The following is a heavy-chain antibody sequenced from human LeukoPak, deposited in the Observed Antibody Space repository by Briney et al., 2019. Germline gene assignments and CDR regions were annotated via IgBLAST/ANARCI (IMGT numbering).Heavy chain of an antibody. CDR1: GGSISSYY. CDR3: AKHYGDYYYYYGMDV. J-gene: IGHJ6*02. D-gene: IGHD4-17*01. Sequence: SETLSLTCTVSGGSISSYYWSWIRQPPGKGLEWIGYIYYSGSTNYNPSLKSRVTISVDTSKNQFSLKLSSVTAADTAVYYCAKHYGDYYYYYGMDVWGQGTTVTVSS. CDR2: IYYSGST. V-gene: IGHV4-59*08.